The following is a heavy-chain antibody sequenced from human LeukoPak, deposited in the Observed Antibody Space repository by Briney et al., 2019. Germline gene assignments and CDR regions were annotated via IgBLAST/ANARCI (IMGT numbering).Heavy chain of an antibody. J-gene: IGHJ3*02. CDR1: GFTFSSYS. V-gene: IGHV3-21*01. D-gene: IGHD1-26*01. Sequence: GGSLRLSCAASGFTFSSYSMSWVSQAPGKGLEWVSSISSGSTYIYYADSMKGRFTISRDNAKNSLYLQMNTLRAEDTAVYYCARDRIYSGIYHDTFDIWGHGTMVTVSS. CDR3: ARDRIYSGIYHDTFDI. CDR2: ISSGSTYI.